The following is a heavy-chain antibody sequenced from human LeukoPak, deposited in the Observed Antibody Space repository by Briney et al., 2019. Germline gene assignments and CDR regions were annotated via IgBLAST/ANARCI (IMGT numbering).Heavy chain of an antibody. D-gene: IGHD3-9*01. CDR1: GGTFSSYI. Sequence: SVKVSCKASGGTFSSYIISWVRQAPGQGLEWMGRIIPILGIANYAQKFQGRVTITADKSTSTAYMELSSLRSEDTAVYYCATSLRADAEYFQHWGQGTLVTVSS. V-gene: IGHV1-69*02. CDR2: IIPILGIA. J-gene: IGHJ1*01. CDR3: ATSLRADAEYFQH.